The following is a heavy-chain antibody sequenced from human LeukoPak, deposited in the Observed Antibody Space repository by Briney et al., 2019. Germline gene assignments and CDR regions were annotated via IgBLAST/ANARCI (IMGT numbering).Heavy chain of an antibody. J-gene: IGHJ3*02. CDR2: IIPIFGTA. CDR3: ARLDYGDQSAPVVINAFDI. V-gene: IGHV1-69*13. Sequence: ASVKVSCKAFGGTFSSYAISWVRQAPGQGLEWMGGIIPIFGTANYAQKFQGRVTITADESTSTAYMELSSLRSEDTAVYYCARLDYGDQSAPVVINAFDIWGQGTMVTVSS. CDR1: GGTFSSYA. D-gene: IGHD4-17*01.